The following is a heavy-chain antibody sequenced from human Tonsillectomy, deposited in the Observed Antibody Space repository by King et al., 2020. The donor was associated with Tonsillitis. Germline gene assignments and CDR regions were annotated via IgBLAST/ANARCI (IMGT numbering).Heavy chain of an antibody. CDR2: IKQDGSEK. CDR3: VRDHGYYWFDP. V-gene: IGHV3-7*03. CDR1: GFTFSTYW. D-gene: IGHD3-3*01. J-gene: IGHJ5*02. Sequence: VQLVESGGGLVQPGGSLRLSCAASGFTFSTYWMSWVRQAPGKGLELVANIKQDGSEKYFVDSVKGRFTISSDNAMNSMYLQMNSLRAEDTAVYYCVRDHGYYWFDPWGQGTLVTVSS.